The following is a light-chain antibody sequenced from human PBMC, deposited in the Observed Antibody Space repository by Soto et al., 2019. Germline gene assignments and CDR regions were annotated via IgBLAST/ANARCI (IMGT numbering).Light chain of an antibody. J-gene: IGLJ3*02. Sequence: QSALTQPRSVSGSPGQSVSISCAGTSTDCGGYKYVSWYQQHPGKAPKLMIFDVSERPSGVPDRFSGSKSGSTASLSIAGLQPEDEADYFCCSYAGGWLFGGGTKLTVL. CDR3: CSYAGGWL. V-gene: IGLV2-11*01. CDR2: DVS. CDR1: STDCGGYKY.